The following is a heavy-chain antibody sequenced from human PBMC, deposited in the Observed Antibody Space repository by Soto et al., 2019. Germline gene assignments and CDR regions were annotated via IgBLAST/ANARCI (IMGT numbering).Heavy chain of an antibody. V-gene: IGHV4-34*01. CDR3: ARGRYCSGGSCYRNWFDP. D-gene: IGHD2-15*01. Sequence: SETLSLTCAFYGGSFSVYYWSWIRQPPGKGLEWTGEINHSGSTNYNPSLKSRVTISVDTSKNQFSLKLSSVTAADTAVYYCARGRYCSGGSCYRNWFDPWGQGTLVTVSS. J-gene: IGHJ5*02. CDR1: GGSFSVYY. CDR2: INHSGST.